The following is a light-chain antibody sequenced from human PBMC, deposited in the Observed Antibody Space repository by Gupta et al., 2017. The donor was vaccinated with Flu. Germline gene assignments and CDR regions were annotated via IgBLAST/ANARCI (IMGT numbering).Light chain of an antibody. Sequence: DIPLTQSPSSLSASVGDRVTIPCQASQDISNELHWYQHQPGKAPKLLIYDASNLETGVPSRFSGSGSGTEFTFTISRLQPEDVAIYYCQHYGELPGTFGQGTRLEIK. J-gene: IGKJ2*02. CDR3: QHYGELPGT. CDR2: DAS. V-gene: IGKV1-33*01. CDR1: QDISNE.